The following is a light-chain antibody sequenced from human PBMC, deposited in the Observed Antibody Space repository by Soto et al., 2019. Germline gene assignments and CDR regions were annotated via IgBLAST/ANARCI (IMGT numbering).Light chain of an antibody. CDR2: DAS. Sequence: DIQLTQSPPSLSASIGDRVTITCRASQDINKYLAWYQQKPGKVPNLLIYDASTLKSGVPSRFSGSGSGTDFTLTISSLQPEDVATYYCQNYNNLAMTFGPGTKVDVK. CDR3: QNYNNLAMT. V-gene: IGKV1-27*01. CDR1: QDINKY. J-gene: IGKJ3*01.